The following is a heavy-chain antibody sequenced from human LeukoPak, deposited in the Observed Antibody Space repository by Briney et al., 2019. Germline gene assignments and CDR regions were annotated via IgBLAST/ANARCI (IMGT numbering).Heavy chain of an antibody. CDR1: GVSMRTYY. CDR3: ARGRNDNGGMFFDS. D-gene: IGHD4-23*01. J-gene: IGHJ4*02. Sequence: SETLSLTCTVSGVSMRTYYWSWIRQAPGQGLEWIGFISYSGYTSYSPSLKCRVAISVDTSKSQFSLRLSSMTAADTAIYYCARGRNDNGGMFFDSWAQGTLVTVSS. V-gene: IGHV4-59*01. CDR2: ISYSGYT.